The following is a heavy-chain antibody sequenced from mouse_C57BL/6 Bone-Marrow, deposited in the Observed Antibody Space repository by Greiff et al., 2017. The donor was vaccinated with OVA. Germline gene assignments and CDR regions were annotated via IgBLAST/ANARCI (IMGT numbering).Heavy chain of an antibody. D-gene: IGHD2-4*01. Sequence: QVQLQQPGTELVKPGASVKMVGRAAGGGCTSYVMHWVKQRPGQGLEWIGNINPSNGGTNYNEKFKSKATLTVEKSSSTAYMQLSSLTSEDSAVYYCASGDYDYDRDFDYWGQGTTLTVSS. CDR2: INPSNGGT. CDR3: ASGDYDYDRDFDY. CDR1: GGGCTSYV. J-gene: IGHJ2*01. V-gene: IGHV1-53*01.